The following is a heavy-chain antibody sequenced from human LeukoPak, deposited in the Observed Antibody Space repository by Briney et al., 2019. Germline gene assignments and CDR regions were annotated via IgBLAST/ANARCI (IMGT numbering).Heavy chain of an antibody. D-gene: IGHD6-19*01. V-gene: IGHV3-30*04. J-gene: IGHJ4*02. Sequence: GGSLRLSCAASGFTFSSYAMHWVRQAPGKGLEWVAVISYDGSNKYYADSVEGRFTISRDNSKNTLYLQMNSLRAEDTAVYYCARDPVLRIAVAGSYFDYWGQGTLVTVSS. CDR2: ISYDGSNK. CDR1: GFTFSSYA. CDR3: ARDPVLRIAVAGSYFDY.